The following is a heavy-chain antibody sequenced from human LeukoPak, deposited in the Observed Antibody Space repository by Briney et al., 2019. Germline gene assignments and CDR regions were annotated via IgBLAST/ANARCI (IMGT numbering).Heavy chain of an antibody. D-gene: IGHD3-3*01. CDR2: IYPGDSDT. J-gene: IGHJ3*02. CDR3: ARQKTICGVVNVGAFDI. Sequence: GESLKISCKGSGYSFTSYWIGWVRQMPGKGLEWMGIIYPGDSDTSYSPSFQGQVTISADKSISTAYLQWSSLKASDTAMYYCARQKTICGVVNVGAFDIWGQGTMVTVSS. V-gene: IGHV5-51*01. CDR1: GYSFTSYW.